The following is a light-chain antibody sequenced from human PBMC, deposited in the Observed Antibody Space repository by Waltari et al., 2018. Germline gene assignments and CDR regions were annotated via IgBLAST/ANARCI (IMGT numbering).Light chain of an antibody. CDR1: PSNLGSNY. J-gene: IGLJ1*01. CDR2: RNN. CDR3: ASWDDSHYV. V-gene: IGLV1-47*01. Sequence: QSVLTQPPSASATPGQRVTIPCSGRPSNLGSNYLYLYPQPPGTAPKLPIYRNNERPSRVPDRFSASKYGTSASLVISGLRSEDEAVYYCASWDDSHYVFGPGTTVTVL.